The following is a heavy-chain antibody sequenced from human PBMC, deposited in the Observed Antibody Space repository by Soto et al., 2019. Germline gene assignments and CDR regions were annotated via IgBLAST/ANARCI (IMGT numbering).Heavy chain of an antibody. V-gene: IGHV1-8*01. CDR3: ARVDFWSGYANWFDP. CDR1: GYTFTSYD. Sequence: ASVKVSCKASGYTFTSYDINWVRQATGQGLEWMGWMNPNSGNTGYAQKFQGRVTMTRNTSISTAYMELSSLRSEDTAVYYCARVDFWSGYANWFDPWGQGTLVTVSS. CDR2: MNPNSGNT. J-gene: IGHJ5*02. D-gene: IGHD3-3*01.